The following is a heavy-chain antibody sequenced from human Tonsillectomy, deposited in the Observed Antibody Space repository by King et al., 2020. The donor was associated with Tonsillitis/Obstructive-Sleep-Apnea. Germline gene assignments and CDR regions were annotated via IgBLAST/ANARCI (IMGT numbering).Heavy chain of an antibody. Sequence: VQLQESVPELVKPSETLSRTCTVSGGSISPYYWTWIRQPPGKGLEWIAYIYYSGSTNYNPSLKGRVTISVDTSKNQFSLNLSSVTAADTAMYYCARMNGDFDYWGQGTLVTVSS. CDR2: IYYSGST. CDR3: ARMNGDFDY. J-gene: IGHJ4*02. D-gene: IGHD4-17*01. CDR1: GGSISPYY. V-gene: IGHV4-59*01.